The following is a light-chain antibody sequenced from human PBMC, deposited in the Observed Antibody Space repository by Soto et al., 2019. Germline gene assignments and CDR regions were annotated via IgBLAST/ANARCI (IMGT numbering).Light chain of an antibody. Sequence: EIVLTQSPGTLSLSPGERATLSCRASQSLRNNFLAWYQHKPGQAPRLLIYGASTRAPGFPARFSGSGSGTDFTLTISSLQSEDFAVYYCQQYDNWPWTFGQGTKVEIK. CDR1: QSLRNN. J-gene: IGKJ1*01. CDR2: GAS. V-gene: IGKV3-15*01. CDR3: QQYDNWPWT.